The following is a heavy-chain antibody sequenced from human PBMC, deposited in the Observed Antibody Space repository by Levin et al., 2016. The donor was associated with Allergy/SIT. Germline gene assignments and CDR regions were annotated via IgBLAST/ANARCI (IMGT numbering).Heavy chain of an antibody. D-gene: IGHD2-15*01. Sequence: WIRQPPGKGLEWVANIKQDGSEKYYVDSVKGRFTISRDNAKNSLYLQMNSLRAEDTAVYYCARIGYCSGGSCYSSLYYFDYWGQGTLVTVSS. J-gene: IGHJ4*02. CDR3: ARIGYCSGGSCYSSLYYFDY. CDR2: IKQDGSEK. V-gene: IGHV3-7*01.